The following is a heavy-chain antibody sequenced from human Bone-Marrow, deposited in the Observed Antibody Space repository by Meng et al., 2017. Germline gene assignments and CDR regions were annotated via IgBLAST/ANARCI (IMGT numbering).Heavy chain of an antibody. V-gene: IGHV1-18*01. D-gene: IGHD2-15*01. CDR3: ARDGGYLNPVAAGENWFDP. J-gene: IGHJ5*02. CDR2: ISAYNGNT. CDR1: GYTFTSYG. Sequence: ASVKVSCKASGYTFTSYGISWVRQAPGQGLEWMGWISAYNGNTNYAQKLQGRVTMTTDTSTSTAYMELRSLRSDDTAVYYCARDGGYLNPVAAGENWFDPWGQGNLVNGAS.